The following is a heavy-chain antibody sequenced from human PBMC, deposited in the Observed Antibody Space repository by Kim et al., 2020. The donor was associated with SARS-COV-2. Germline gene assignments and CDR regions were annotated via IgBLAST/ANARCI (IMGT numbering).Heavy chain of an antibody. CDR3: ARQKITTTFDY. J-gene: IGHJ4*02. CDR2: IYYSGST. D-gene: IGHD3-16*01. CDR1: GGSISSSSYY. Sequence: SETLSLTCTVSGGSISSSSYYWGWIRQPPGKGLEWIGSIYYSGSTYYNPSLKSRVTISVDTSKNQFSLKLSSVTAADTAVYYCARQKITTTFDYWGQGTLVTVSS. V-gene: IGHV4-39*01.